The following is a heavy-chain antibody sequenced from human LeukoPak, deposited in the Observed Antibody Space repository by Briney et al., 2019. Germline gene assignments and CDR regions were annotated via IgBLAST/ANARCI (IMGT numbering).Heavy chain of an antibody. J-gene: IGHJ4*02. CDR1: GFTFSSHW. CDR2: IKEDGSEK. Sequence: GGSLRLSCAASGFTFSSHWMSWVRQAPGKGLEWVATIKEDGSEKYYVDSVKGRFTISRDNPKNSLYLQMNSLRAEDTALYFCAGGSSPDDVLTGYYDGYFDYWGQGTLVTVSS. V-gene: IGHV3-7*01. D-gene: IGHD3-9*01. CDR3: AGGSSPDDVLTGYYDGYFDY.